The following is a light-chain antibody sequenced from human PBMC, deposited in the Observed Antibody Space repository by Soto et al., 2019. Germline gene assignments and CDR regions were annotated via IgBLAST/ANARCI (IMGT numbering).Light chain of an antibody. CDR1: SSDIGGYNF. V-gene: IGLV2-14*01. J-gene: IGLJ2*01. Sequence: QSALTQPASVSGSPGQSITISCTGTSSDIGGYNFVSWYHQHPGKAPKLLIYAVTNRPSGIPHRFSGSKSGNTASLTISGLQAEDGADYYCASYTTSSTLVFGGGTKVTVL. CDR2: AVT. CDR3: ASYTTSSTLV.